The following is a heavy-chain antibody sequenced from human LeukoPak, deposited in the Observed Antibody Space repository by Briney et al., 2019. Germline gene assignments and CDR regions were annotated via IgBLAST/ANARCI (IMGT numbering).Heavy chain of an antibody. D-gene: IGHD5-18*01. CDR3: AKGVELWLMTEYFQH. J-gene: IGHJ1*01. CDR1: GFTFSSYA. CDR2: ISGSGGST. Sequence: GGSLRLPCAASGFTFSSYAMSWVRQAPGKGLEWVSAISGSGGSTYYADSVKGRFTISRDNSKNTLYLQMNSLRAEDTAVYYCAKGVELWLMTEYFQHWGQGTLVTVSS. V-gene: IGHV3-23*01.